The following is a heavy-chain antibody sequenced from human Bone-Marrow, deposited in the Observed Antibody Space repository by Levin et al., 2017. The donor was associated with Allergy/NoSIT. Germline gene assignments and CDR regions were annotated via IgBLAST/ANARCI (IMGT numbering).Heavy chain of an antibody. J-gene: IGHJ4*02. CDR3: ARDYYHSSGLGY. D-gene: IGHD3-22*01. CDR1: GGTFSSYA. CDR2: IIPIFGTA. Sequence: SVKVPCKASGGTFSSYAISWVRQAPGQGLEWMGGIIPIFGTANYAQKLQGRVTITADESTSTAYMELSSLRSEDTAVYYCARDYYHSSGLGYWGQGTLVTVSS. V-gene: IGHV1-69*13.